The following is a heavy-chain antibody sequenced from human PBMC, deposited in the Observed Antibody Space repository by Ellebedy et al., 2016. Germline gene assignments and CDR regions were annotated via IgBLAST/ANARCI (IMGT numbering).Heavy chain of an antibody. Sequence: GESLKISCAASGFTFSSYAMHWVRQAPGKGLEWVAVISYDGSNKYYADSVKGRFTISRDNSKNTLYLQMNSLRAEDTAVYYCARDRFLNKVYYYYGMDVWGQGTTVTVSS. J-gene: IGHJ6*02. CDR1: GFTFSSYA. V-gene: IGHV3-30-3*01. CDR3: ARDRFLNKVYYYYGMDV. CDR2: ISYDGSNK. D-gene: IGHD3-3*01.